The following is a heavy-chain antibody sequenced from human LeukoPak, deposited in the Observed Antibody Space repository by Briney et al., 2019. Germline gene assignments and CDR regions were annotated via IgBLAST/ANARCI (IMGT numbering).Heavy chain of an antibody. D-gene: IGHD6-13*01. CDR1: GYSFTSYW. Sequence: GESLQISCQGSGYSFTSYWIGWVRQMPGKGLEWMGIIYPGDSDTRYSPSFQGQVTISADKSISTAYLQWSSLKASDTAMYYCARSGIAAAVDFDYWGQGTLVTVSS. V-gene: IGHV5-51*01. CDR2: IYPGDSDT. CDR3: ARSGIAAAVDFDY. J-gene: IGHJ4*02.